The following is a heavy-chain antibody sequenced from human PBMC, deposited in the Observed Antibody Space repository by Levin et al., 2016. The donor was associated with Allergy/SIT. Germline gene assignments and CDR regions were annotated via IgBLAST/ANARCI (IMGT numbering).Heavy chain of an antibody. CDR1: GGSISSYY. V-gene: IGHV4-59*01. J-gene: IGHJ6*02. CDR2: IYYSGST. D-gene: IGHD6-19*01. CDR3: ARDQGGAVAGIPYYYGMDV. Sequence: SETLSLTCTVSGGSISSYYWSWIRQPPGKGLEWIGYIYYSGSTNYNPSLKSRVTISVDTSKNQFSLKLSSVTAADTAVYYCARDQGGAVAGIPYYYGMDVWGQGTTVTVSS.